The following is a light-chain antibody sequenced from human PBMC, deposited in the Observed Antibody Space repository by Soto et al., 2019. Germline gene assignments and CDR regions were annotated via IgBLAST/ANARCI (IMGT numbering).Light chain of an antibody. CDR3: GTWDSSPL. V-gene: IGLV1-51*01. CDR2: DNN. Sequence: QSVLTQPPSVSAAPGQKVTISCSGSSSNIGNNYVSWYQQLPGTAPKLLIYDNNKRPSGIPDRFSGSKSGTSATLGITGLQTGDEADYYCGTWDSSPLFGGGTQLTVL. CDR1: SSNIGNNY. J-gene: IGLJ7*01.